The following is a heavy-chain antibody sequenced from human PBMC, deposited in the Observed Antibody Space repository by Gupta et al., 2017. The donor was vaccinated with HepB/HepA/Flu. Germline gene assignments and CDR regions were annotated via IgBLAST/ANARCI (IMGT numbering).Heavy chain of an antibody. CDR3: ARDSYSSGWYSNYYGMDV. Sequence: QVQLVQSGAEVKKPGASVKVSCKASGYTFTGYYMHWVRQAPGQGLEWMGWINPNSGGTNYAQKFQGWVTMTRDTSISTAYMELSRLRSDDTAVYYCARDSYSSGWYSNYYGMDVWGQGTTVTVSS. CDR2: INPNSGGT. CDR1: GYTFTGYY. V-gene: IGHV1-2*04. D-gene: IGHD6-19*01. J-gene: IGHJ6*02.